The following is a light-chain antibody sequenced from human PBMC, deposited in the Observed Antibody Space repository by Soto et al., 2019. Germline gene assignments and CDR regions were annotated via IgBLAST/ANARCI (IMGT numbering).Light chain of an antibody. J-gene: IGLJ1*01. CDR2: DVS. CDR1: SSDVCGYNY. CDR3: CSYTTSNTRQIV. V-gene: IGLV2-14*03. Sequence: SVLAQPASVSGSPGQSITISCTGTSSDVCGYNYVSWYQHHPGKAPQLMIYDVSNRPSGVSNRFSGSKSGNTASLTISGLQPEDEADYYCCSYTTSNTRQIVFGTGTKVTVL.